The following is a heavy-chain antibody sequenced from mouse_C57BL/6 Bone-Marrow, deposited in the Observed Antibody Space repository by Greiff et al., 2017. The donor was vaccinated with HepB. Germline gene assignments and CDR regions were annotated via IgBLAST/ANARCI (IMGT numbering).Heavy chain of an antibody. CDR3: ARKGTTVVARDWYFDV. V-gene: IGHV2-9-1*01. D-gene: IGHD1-1*01. CDR1: GFSFTSYA. J-gene: IGHJ1*03. Sequence: VKLVESGPGLVAPSQCLSITCTVSGFSFTSYAISWVRQPPGKGLEWLGVIWTGGGTNYNSALKSRLSISKDNSKSQVFLKMNSLQTDDTARYYCARKGTTVVARDWYFDVWGTGTTVTVSS. CDR2: IWTGGGT.